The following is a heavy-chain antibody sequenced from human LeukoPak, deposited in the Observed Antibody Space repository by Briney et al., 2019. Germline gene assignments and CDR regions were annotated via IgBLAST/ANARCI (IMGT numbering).Heavy chain of an antibody. Sequence: PGGSLRLSCAASGFTFNEYAMHWVRQAPGKGLEWVSSISWNSDSIAYADSVRGRFTISRDNSKNTLYLQMNSLRVEDAAVYYCARAPVTSCRGAYCYPFDYWGQGTLVTVSS. CDR3: ARAPVTSCRGAYCYPFDY. J-gene: IGHJ4*02. CDR1: GFTFNEYA. D-gene: IGHD2-21*01. V-gene: IGHV3-9*01. CDR2: ISWNSDSI.